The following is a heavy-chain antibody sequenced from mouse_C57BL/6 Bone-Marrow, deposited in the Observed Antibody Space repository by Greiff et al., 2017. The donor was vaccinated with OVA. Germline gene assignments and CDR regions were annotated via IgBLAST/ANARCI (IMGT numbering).Heavy chain of an antibody. V-gene: IGHV5-17*01. Sequence: EVKVVESGGGLVKPGGSLKLSCAASGFTFSDYGMHWVRQAPEKGLEWVAYISSGSSTIYYADTVKGRFTISRDNAKNTLFLQMTSLMSEDTAMYYCARGVTTRGLDYWGQGTTLTVSS. D-gene: IGHD2-2*01. CDR3: ARGVTTRGLDY. CDR2: ISSGSSTI. CDR1: GFTFSDYG. J-gene: IGHJ2*01.